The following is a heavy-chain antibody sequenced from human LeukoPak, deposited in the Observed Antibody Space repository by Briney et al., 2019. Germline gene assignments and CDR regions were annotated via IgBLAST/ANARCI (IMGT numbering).Heavy chain of an antibody. CDR2: ISYDGSNK. D-gene: IGHD3-22*01. CDR3: ARDSSGYYIYWYFDL. J-gene: IGHJ2*01. CDR1: GFIFSSYG. V-gene: IGHV3-30*03. Sequence: PGRSLRLSCAASGFIFSSYGMHWVRQAPGKGLEWVAVISYDGSNKYYADSVKGRFTISRDNSKNTLYLQMNSLRAEDTAVYYCARDSSGYYIYWYFDLWGRGTLVTVSS.